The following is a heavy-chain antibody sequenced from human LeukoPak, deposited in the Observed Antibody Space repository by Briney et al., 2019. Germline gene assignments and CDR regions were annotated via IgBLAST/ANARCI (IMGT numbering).Heavy chain of an antibody. J-gene: IGHJ4*02. D-gene: IGHD6-19*01. V-gene: IGHV3-48*03. CDR1: GFTFSNCE. Sequence: GGSLRLSCVASGFTFSNCEMNWVRQAPGKGLEWVSYISGSGNTIFYVDSVKGRFTISRDNAKNSLYLQMNSLRAEDTAVYYCALEAVAGNCMDYWGQGTLVTVSS. CDR2: ISGSGNTI. CDR3: ALEAVAGNCMDY.